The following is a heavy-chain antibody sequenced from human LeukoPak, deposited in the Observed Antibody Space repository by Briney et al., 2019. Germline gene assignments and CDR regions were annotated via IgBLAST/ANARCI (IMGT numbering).Heavy chain of an antibody. CDR3: ARDFGQQQLDPTVGMDV. J-gene: IGHJ6*02. D-gene: IGHD6-13*01. Sequence: GGSLRLSCAASGFTFSSYSMNWVRQAPGKGLEWVSSINSSSSNIYYADSVKGRFTISRDNAKDSLYLQMNSLRAEDTAVYYGARDFGQQQLDPTVGMDVWGQGTTVTVSS. V-gene: IGHV3-21*01. CDR2: INSSSSNI. CDR1: GFTFSSYS.